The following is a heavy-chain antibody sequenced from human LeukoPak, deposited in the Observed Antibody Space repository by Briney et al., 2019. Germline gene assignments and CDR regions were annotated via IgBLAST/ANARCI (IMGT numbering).Heavy chain of an antibody. D-gene: IGHD4-23*01. CDR3: TRTVNSASDF. V-gene: IGHV3-7*03. CDR2: IKQDGGEK. J-gene: IGHJ4*02. Sequence: GGSLRLSCAASGFTFRNYAMHWIRQAPGKGLEWMANIKQDGGEKYYVDSVKGRFTISRDNAKTSLFLQMNSLRIDDTAMYYCTRTVNSASDFWGQGTLVTVSS. CDR1: GFTFRNYA.